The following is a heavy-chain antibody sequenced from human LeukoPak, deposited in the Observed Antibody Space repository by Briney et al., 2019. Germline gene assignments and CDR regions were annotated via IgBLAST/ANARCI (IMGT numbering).Heavy chain of an antibody. V-gene: IGHV4-59*08. CDR3: ARGDYDSSGYYPGYFDY. CDR2: IYYSGST. D-gene: IGHD3-22*01. CDR1: GGSISSYY. Sequence: PSETLSLTCTVSGGSISSYYWSWIRQPPGKGLEWIGYIYYSGSTNYNPSLKSRVTISVDTSKNQFSLKLSSVTAADTAVYYCARGDYDSSGYYPGYFDYWGQGTLVTVSS. J-gene: IGHJ4*02.